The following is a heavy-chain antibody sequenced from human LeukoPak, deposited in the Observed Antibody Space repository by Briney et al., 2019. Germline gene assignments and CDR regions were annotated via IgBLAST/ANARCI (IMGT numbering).Heavy chain of an antibody. J-gene: IGHJ4*02. CDR3: ARDGSGSYYNGY. Sequence: GGSLRLSCAASGFTFSSYGMHWVRQAPGKGLEWVAVISYDGSNKYYADSVKGRFTISRDNSKNTLYLQMNSLRAEDTAVYYCARDGSGSYYNGYWGQGTLVTVSS. CDR1: GFTFSSYG. CDR2: ISYDGSNK. V-gene: IGHV3-30*03. D-gene: IGHD3-10*01.